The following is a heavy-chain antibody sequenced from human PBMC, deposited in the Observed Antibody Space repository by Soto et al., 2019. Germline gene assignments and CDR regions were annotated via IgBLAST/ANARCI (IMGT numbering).Heavy chain of an antibody. CDR2: ISDSGHYI. CDR1: GFNFSTYG. CDR3: ARGGLAMPFSGSHWFDP. V-gene: IGHV3-21*01. Sequence: GGSLRLSCAASGFNFSTYGMIWLRQAPGKGLEWLSSISDSGHYIYYADSVRGRFTISRDNAKNSLFLHMNSLRGEDTAVYYCARGGLAMPFSGSHWFDPWGHGNLVTVSS. J-gene: IGHJ5*02. D-gene: IGHD3-10*01.